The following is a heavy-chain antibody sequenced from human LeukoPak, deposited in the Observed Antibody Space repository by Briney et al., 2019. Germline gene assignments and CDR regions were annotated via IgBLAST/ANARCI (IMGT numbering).Heavy chain of an antibody. V-gene: IGHV3-48*03. CDR3: AIGLFEEQQPY. J-gene: IGHJ4*02. D-gene: IGHD6-13*01. CDR1: GFTFSSYE. CDR2: ISSSGTTI. Sequence: PGGSLRXSCAASGFTFSSYEMNWVRQAPGKGLEWVSYISSSGTTIYYADSVKGRFTISRDNAKNSLYLQMNSLRAEDTAVYYCAIGLFEEQQPYWGQGTLVTVSS.